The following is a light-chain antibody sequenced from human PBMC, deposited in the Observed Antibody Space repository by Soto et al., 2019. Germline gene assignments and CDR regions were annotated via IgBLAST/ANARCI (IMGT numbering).Light chain of an antibody. V-gene: IGLV2-14*01. Sequence: QSALTQPASVSGSPGQSITISCTGTSGDVGGYNYVSWYQQHPGKAPKLMIFEVSNRPSGISIRFSGSKSGNTASLTISGLQTEDEADYYCSSYTNNSPYVFGTGTKATVL. J-gene: IGLJ1*01. CDR1: SGDVGGYNY. CDR3: SSYTNNSPYV. CDR2: EVS.